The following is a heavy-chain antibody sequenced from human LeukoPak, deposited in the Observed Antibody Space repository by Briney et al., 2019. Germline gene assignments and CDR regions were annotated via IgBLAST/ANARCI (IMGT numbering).Heavy chain of an antibody. J-gene: IGHJ4*02. D-gene: IGHD2-2*01. CDR3: ARYDCSSTSCSGGLDY. Sequence: SETLSLTCTVSGGSISSYYWSWIRQPPGKGLEWIGYSYYSGSTNYNPSLKSRVTISVATSKNQFSLKLSSVTAADTAVYYCARYDCSSTSCSGGLDYWGQGTLVTVSS. V-gene: IGHV4-59*01. CDR1: GGSISSYY. CDR2: SYYSGST.